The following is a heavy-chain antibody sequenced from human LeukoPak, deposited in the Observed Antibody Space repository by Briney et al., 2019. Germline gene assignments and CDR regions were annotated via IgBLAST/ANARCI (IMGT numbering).Heavy chain of an antibody. V-gene: IGHV3-7*01. CDR2: IKHDGSEK. Sequence: GGSLRLSCAASGFTFSSYWMNWVRQAPGKGLEWVANIKHDGSEKYYVDSMKGRFTISRDNAKKSLYLQMNSLRAEDTAVYYCTRVPYYYDSSGYSWGQGTMVTVSS. D-gene: IGHD3-22*01. CDR3: TRVPYYYDSSGYS. CDR1: GFTFSSYW. J-gene: IGHJ3*01.